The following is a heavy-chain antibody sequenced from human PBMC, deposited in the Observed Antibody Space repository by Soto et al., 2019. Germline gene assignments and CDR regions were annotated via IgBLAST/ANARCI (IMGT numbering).Heavy chain of an antibody. CDR1: GGSISSGGYS. D-gene: IGHD3-22*01. CDR3: ARGGWLFDGYNEKYYFDY. J-gene: IGHJ4*02. Sequence: PSETLSLTCAVSGGSISSGGYSWSWIRQPPGKGLEWIGYIYYSGSTNYNPSLKSRVTISVDTSKNQFSLKLSSVTAADTAVYYCARGGWLFDGYNEKYYFDYWGQGTLVTVSS. CDR2: IYYSGST. V-gene: IGHV4-61*08.